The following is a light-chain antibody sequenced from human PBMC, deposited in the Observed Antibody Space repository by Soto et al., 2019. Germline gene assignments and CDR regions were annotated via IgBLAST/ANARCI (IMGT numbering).Light chain of an antibody. V-gene: IGLV2-14*01. CDR2: EVT. J-gene: IGLJ2*01. Sequence: QSALTQPPSVSGSPGQSITISCTGTSSDIGGYKYVSWYQKHPGKAPKLLIYEVTNRPSGVSSRFSGSKSGNTASLTISGLQSEDEADYYCSSYTSRSTVLFGGGTKLTVL. CDR3: SSYTSRSTVL. CDR1: SSDIGGYKY.